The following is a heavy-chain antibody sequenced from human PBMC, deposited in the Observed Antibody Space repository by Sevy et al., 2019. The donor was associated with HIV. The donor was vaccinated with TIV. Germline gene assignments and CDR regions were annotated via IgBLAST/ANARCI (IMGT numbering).Heavy chain of an antibody. Sequence: GGSLRLSCAASGFTFSSYGMHWVRQAPGKGLEWVAVIWYDGSNKYYADSVKGRSTISRDNSKNTLYLQMNSLRAEDTAVYYCARDPIVVVPADVGFGMDVWGQGTTVTVSS. CDR2: IWYDGSNK. CDR1: GFTFSSYG. V-gene: IGHV3-33*01. D-gene: IGHD2-2*01. CDR3: ARDPIVVVPADVGFGMDV. J-gene: IGHJ6*02.